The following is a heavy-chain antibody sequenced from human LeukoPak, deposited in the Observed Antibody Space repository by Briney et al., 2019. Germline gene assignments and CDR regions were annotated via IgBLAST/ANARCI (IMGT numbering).Heavy chain of an antibody. CDR1: GGTFSSYT. J-gene: IGHJ1*01. V-gene: IGHV1-69*02. CDR3: ATSFRADAEYFQH. CDR2: IIPILGIA. Sequence: SVKVSCKASGGTFSSYTISWVRQAPGQGLEWMGRIIPILGIANYAQKFQGRVTITADKSTSTAYMDVSSLRSEDTAVYYCATSFRADAEYFQHWGQGTLVTVSS.